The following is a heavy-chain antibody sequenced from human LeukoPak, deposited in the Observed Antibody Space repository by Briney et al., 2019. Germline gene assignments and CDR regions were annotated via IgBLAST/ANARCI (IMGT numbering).Heavy chain of an antibody. D-gene: IGHD6-13*01. CDR1: GGSFSGYY. CDR3: ARGLRQLADY. CDR2: INHSGST. J-gene: IGHJ4*02. Sequence: SETLSLTCAGYGGSFSGYYWSWIRQPPGKGLEWIGEINHSGSTNYNPSLKSRVTISVDTSKNQFSLKLSSVTAADTAVYYCARGLRQLADYWGQGTLVTVSS. V-gene: IGHV4-34*01.